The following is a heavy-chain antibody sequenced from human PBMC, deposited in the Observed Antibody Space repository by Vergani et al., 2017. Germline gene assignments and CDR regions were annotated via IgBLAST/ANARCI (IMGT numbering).Heavy chain of an antibody. CDR1: GGSFSGNY. J-gene: IGHJ3*02. V-gene: IGHV4-34*01. CDR2: INHSGST. Sequence: QVPLQQLGAGLLKPSETLSPTCALHGGSFSGNYCSWIRQPPGKGLEWIGEINHSGSTNYNRSLKSGVTISVDTSKNQSSLKLSSVAAVDTAVYYCGGAYSGGWYGDAFDIWGQGTMVTVSS. D-gene: IGHD6-19*01. CDR3: GGAYSGGWYGDAFDI.